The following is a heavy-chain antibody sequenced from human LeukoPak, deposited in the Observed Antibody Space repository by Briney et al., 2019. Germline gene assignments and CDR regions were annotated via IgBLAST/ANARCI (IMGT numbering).Heavy chain of an antibody. V-gene: IGHV4-38-2*01. CDR2: IYHRGST. CDR3: AVIINWFDP. CDR1: GYSISSGYY. D-gene: IGHD3-10*01. Sequence: SDTLSLACAVSGYSISSGYYWGWIRQPPGKGPEWIGSIYHRGSTYYNPSLKSRVTISVDTSKNQFSLKLSSVTAADTAVYYCAVIINWFDPWGQGTLVTVSS. J-gene: IGHJ5*02.